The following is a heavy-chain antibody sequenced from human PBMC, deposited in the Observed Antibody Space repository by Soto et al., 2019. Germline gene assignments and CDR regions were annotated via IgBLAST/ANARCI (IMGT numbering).Heavy chain of an antibody. CDR2: IYATGTT. CDR1: GASISGFY. D-gene: IGHD1-1*01. CDR3: VRDGTKTLRDWFDP. Sequence: ASETLSLTCTVSGASISGFYWSWIRKSAGKGLEWIGRIYATGTTDYNPSLRSRVMMSVDTSKKQFSLKLRSVTAADTAVYYCVRDGTKTLRDWFDPWGQGISVTVSS. V-gene: IGHV4-4*07. J-gene: IGHJ5*02.